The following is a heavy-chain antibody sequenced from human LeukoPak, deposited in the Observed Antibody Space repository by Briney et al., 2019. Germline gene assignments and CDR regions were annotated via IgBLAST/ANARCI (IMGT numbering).Heavy chain of an antibody. Sequence: SETLSLTCTVSGGSISSHFWSWIRQPPGKGLEWIGYMFYSGSTNYNPSLKSRVTISVDASKNQFSLKLTSVSAADTAVYYCASKPVVPASQGHYFDPWGQGTLVTVSS. CDR3: ASKPVVPASQGHYFDP. D-gene: IGHD2-2*01. CDR1: GGSISSHF. V-gene: IGHV4-59*11. J-gene: IGHJ5*02. CDR2: MFYSGST.